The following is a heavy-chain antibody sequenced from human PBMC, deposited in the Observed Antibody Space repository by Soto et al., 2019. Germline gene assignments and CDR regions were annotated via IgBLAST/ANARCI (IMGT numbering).Heavy chain of an antibody. CDR2: IYRTGST. J-gene: IGHJ4*02. V-gene: IGHV4-61*01. CDR3: ASRDPGTSVDY. D-gene: IGHD1-7*01. CDR1: GGSVSSGSYY. Sequence: TRSLTCTVSGGSVSSGSYYWKWIRQPPGQGLEWIGEIYRTGSTNYNPSLKSRVTTSLDKSENQFSLKVTSLTAADTAVYYCASRDPGTSVDYWGQGTLVTVSS.